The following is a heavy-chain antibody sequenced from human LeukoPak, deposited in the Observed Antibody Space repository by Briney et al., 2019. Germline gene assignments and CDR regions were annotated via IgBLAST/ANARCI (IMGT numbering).Heavy chain of an antibody. CDR3: ARGQLDIVVVTATASNYFDY. D-gene: IGHD2-21*02. CDR2: INHSGST. Sequence: SETLSLTCTVSGGSISSYYWSWIRQPPGKGLEWIGEINHSGSTNYNPSLKSRVTISVDTSKNQFSLKLSSVTAADTAVYYCARGQLDIVVVTATASNYFDYWGQGTLVTVSS. CDR1: GGSISSYY. V-gene: IGHV4-34*01. J-gene: IGHJ4*02.